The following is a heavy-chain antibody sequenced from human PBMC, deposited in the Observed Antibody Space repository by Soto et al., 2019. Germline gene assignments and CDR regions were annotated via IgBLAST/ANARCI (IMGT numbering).Heavy chain of an antibody. CDR2: MQPSTGRT. D-gene: IGHD1-26*01. Sequence: RASVKVSCKASGYSFTSLDINWGRQTAGQGLEWMGWMQPSTGRTGYAQKFQGRVTMTRDTSINTAYMELTTLTSDDTAFYYCARGVSAGVDYWGQGTLVTVSS. V-gene: IGHV1-8*01. CDR1: GYSFTSLD. CDR3: ARGVSAGVDY. J-gene: IGHJ4*02.